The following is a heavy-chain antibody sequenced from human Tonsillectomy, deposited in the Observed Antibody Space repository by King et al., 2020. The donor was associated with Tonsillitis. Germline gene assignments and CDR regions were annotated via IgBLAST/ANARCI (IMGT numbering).Heavy chain of an antibody. D-gene: IGHD3-10*01. J-gene: IGHJ4*02. CDR2: IYYSGST. CDR1: GGSISSYY. V-gene: IGHV4-59*01. CDR3: ARGYYYGSGNYYSPLDY. Sequence: QLQESGPGLVKPSETLSLTCTVSGGSISSYYWSWIRQPPGKGLEWIGYIYYSGSTNYNPSLKSRVTILVDTSKNQFSLKLSSVTAADTAVYYCARGYYYGSGNYYSPLDYWGQGTLVTVSS.